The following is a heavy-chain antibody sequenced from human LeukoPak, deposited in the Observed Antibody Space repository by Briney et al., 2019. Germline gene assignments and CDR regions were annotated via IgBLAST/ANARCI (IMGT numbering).Heavy chain of an antibody. CDR3: ARQGYTVSYYFLDY. D-gene: IGHD1-26*01. CDR1: GVSVRSYW. J-gene: IGHJ4*02. V-gene: IGHV4-4*07. CDR2: IYSTGST. Sequence: PSETLSLTCEVSGVSVRSYWLGWVRQPAGKGLEWLGRIYSTGSTRFNPSLKSLLTLSIDTSTNQFSLTLTSVTAADTAVYFCARQGYTVSYYFLDYWSQGTLVTVSS.